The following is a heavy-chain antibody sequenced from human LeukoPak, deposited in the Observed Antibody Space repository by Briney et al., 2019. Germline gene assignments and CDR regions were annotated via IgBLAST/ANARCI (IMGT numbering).Heavy chain of an antibody. CDR2: IYYSGST. CDR1: GGSISSGDYY. CDR3: ARGPYPYCSSTSCSEGNWFDP. D-gene: IGHD2-2*01. Sequence: YPSETLSLTCTVSGGSISSGDYYWSWIRQPPGKGLEWIGYIYYSGSTYYNPSLKSRVTISVDTSKNQFSLKLSSVTAADTAVYYCARGPYPYCSSTSCSEGNWFDPWGQGTLVTVSS. J-gene: IGHJ5*02. V-gene: IGHV4-30-4*08.